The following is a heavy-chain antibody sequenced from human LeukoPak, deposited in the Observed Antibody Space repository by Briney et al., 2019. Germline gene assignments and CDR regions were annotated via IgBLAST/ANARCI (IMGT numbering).Heavy chain of an antibody. D-gene: IGHD6-13*01. CDR2: LSGSGFDP. J-gene: IGHJ6*02. CDR1: GFTFSTYA. CDR3: AKMVRQQLGPNYGMDV. V-gene: IGHV3-23*01. Sequence: GGSLRLACAASGFTFSTYAMSWVRQAPGKGLEWVSALSGSGFDPYSADSVKGRFTISRDNSKNTLYLQMNSLRVEDTAVYYCAKMVRQQLGPNYGMDVWGQGTLVTVSS.